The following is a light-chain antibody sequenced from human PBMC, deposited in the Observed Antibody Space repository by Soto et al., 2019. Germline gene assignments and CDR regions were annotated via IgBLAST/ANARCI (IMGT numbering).Light chain of an antibody. CDR1: SSNIGSNT. CDR2: SNN. J-gene: IGLJ1*01. CDR3: AVWDDSLNGYV. V-gene: IGLV1-44*01. Sequence: QSVLTQPPSASGTPGQRVIISCSGSSSNIGSNTVNWYQQLPGAAPKLLIQSNNQRPSGVPDRFSGSQSGTSASLAISGLQSEDEADYYCAVWDDSLNGYVFGTGTKLTV.